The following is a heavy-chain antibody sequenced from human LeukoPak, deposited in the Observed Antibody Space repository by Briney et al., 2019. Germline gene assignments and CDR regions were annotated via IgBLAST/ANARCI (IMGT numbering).Heavy chain of an antibody. CDR1: GFTVNTNY. CDR3: ARGTSRTSPLSGYYRGYFDY. D-gene: IGHD3-3*01. J-gene: IGHJ4*02. CDR2: TYAGGMT. V-gene: IGHV3-66*02. Sequence: GGSLRLSCAASGFTVNTNYMTWVRQAPGKGLEWVSITYAGGMTYYADPVKGRFTISRDNSKNVLYLQMNSLRAADTAVYYCARGTSRTSPLSGYYRGYFDYWGQGTLVTVSS.